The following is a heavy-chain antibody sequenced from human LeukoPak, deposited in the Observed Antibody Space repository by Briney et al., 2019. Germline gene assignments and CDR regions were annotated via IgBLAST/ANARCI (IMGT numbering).Heavy chain of an antibody. V-gene: IGHV4-31*02. D-gene: IGHD2-15*01. Sequence: PSQTLSLTCTVSGGSISSGGYYWGWIRQHPGKGLEWIGYIYYSGSTYYNPSLKIRVTISVDTSKNQFSLKLSSVTAADTDVYYCARELPVMRQGGPNNWFDPWGQGTLVTVSS. J-gene: IGHJ5*02. CDR1: GGSISSGGYY. CDR2: IYYSGST. CDR3: ARELPVMRQGGPNNWFDP.